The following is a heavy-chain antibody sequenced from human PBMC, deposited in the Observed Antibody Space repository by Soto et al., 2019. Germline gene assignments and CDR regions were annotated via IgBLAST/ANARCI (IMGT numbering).Heavy chain of an antibody. J-gene: IGHJ6*02. D-gene: IGHD3-10*01. Sequence: GASVKVSCKTSGYTFTSYSIHWVRQAPGQRPEWMGWINTANGNTKYSQKFQGRVTITRDRSATTASMELNSLRSEDTAVYYCAREFGDTMIRSRYGVDVWGQGTTVTVSS. CDR1: GYTFTSYS. CDR2: INTANGNT. CDR3: AREFGDTMIRSRYGVDV. V-gene: IGHV1-3*04.